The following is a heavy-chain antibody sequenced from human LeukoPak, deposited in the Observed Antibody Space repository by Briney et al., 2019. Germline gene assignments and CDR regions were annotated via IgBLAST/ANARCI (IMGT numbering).Heavy chain of an antibody. CDR3: AKGSRPNGYYIDY. Sequence: GGSLRLSCAASGFTFSDYAMTWVRQAPGKGLEWVSAISGSGDTTYYADSVKGRFTISRDNSKNTGYLQLNSLRAEDTAVYYCAKGSRPNGYYIDYWGQGTLVTVSS. J-gene: IGHJ4*02. D-gene: IGHD1-1*01. V-gene: IGHV3-23*01. CDR1: GFTFSDYA. CDR2: ISGSGDTT.